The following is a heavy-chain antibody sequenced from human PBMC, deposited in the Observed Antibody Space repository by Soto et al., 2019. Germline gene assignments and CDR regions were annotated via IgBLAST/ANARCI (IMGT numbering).Heavy chain of an antibody. CDR1: GGTFSSYA. Sequence: QVQLVQSGAEVKKPGSSVKVSCKASGGTFSSYAINWVRQAPGQGLEWMGGIIPIFGTADYAQKLQGRVTITADEATSTAYMELSSRRSEYTAVYYCARAVAGGVYYYYGMDVWGQGTTVTVSS. J-gene: IGHJ6*02. D-gene: IGHD6-19*01. CDR2: IIPIFGTA. CDR3: ARAVAGGVYYYYGMDV. V-gene: IGHV1-69*12.